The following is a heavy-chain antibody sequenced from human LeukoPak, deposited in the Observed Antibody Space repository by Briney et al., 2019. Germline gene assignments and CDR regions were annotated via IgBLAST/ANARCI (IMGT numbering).Heavy chain of an antibody. J-gene: IGHJ5*02. Sequence: SETLSLTCAVYGGSFSGYYWSWIRQPPGKGLEWIGENNHRGSTNYNPSLKSRVTISVDTSKNQFSLKLSSVTAADTAVYYCARKAKAAAGKGRFDPWGQGTLVTVSP. D-gene: IGHD6-13*01. CDR3: ARKAKAAAGKGRFDP. CDR2: NNHRGST. V-gene: IGHV4-34*01. CDR1: GGSFSGYY.